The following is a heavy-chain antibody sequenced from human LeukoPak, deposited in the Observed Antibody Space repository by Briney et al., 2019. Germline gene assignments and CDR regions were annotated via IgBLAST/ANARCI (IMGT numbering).Heavy chain of an antibody. CDR3: ARCRGGSCYSSGYFDS. J-gene: IGHJ4*02. Sequence: GGSLRLSCADSGFTFRSYSMNWVRQAPGKGLEWVSSISSTGSSIYYADSMKGRFTISRDNAKNSLFLQMDSLRAEDTAVFYCARCRGGSCYSSGYFDSWGQGTLVTVSS. CDR2: ISSTGSSI. CDR1: GFTFRSYS. D-gene: IGHD2-15*01. V-gene: IGHV3-21*01.